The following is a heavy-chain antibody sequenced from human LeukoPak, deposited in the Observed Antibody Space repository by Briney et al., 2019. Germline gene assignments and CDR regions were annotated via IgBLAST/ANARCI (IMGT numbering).Heavy chain of an antibody. V-gene: IGHV1-18*01. CDR1: GYTFTSYG. J-gene: IGHJ3*02. CDR2: ISPYNGNT. Sequence: ASVKVSCKASGYTFTSYGISWVRQAPGQGLEWMGWISPYNGNTDYSQKLQGRVTMTTDTSTSTAYMELSSLRSEDTAVYYCARDSTREYAFDIWGQGTMVTVSS. CDR3: ARDSTREYAFDI.